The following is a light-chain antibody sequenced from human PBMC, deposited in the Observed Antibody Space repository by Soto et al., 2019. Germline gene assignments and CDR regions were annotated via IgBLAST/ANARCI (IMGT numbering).Light chain of an antibody. J-gene: IGLJ2*01. V-gene: IGLV1-44*01. CDR1: SSNIGTYT. Sequence: QLVLTQPPSASGTPGQRVTISCSGSSSNIGTYTVNWYQQLPGTAPKLLIYNNDHRPSGVPDRCFGFKYGTAAALAISGLQSDDEAADYCAAWDDSLSGLFVFGAATKLTVL. CDR3: AAWDDSLSGLFV. CDR2: NND.